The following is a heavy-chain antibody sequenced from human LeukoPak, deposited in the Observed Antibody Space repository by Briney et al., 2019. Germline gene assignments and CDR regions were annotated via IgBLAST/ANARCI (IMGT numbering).Heavy chain of an antibody. CDR1: GGSISSGDYY. D-gene: IGHD1-14*01. Sequence: PSETLSLTCTVSGGSISSGDYYWSWIRQPPGKGLEWIGYIYYSGSTYYNPSLKSRVTISVDTSKNQFSLKLSSVTAADTAVYYCARGNRKAIFPYRDYYYYMDVWGKGTTVTVSS. V-gene: IGHV4-30-4*08. CDR2: IYYSGST. CDR3: ARGNRKAIFPYRDYYYYMDV. J-gene: IGHJ6*03.